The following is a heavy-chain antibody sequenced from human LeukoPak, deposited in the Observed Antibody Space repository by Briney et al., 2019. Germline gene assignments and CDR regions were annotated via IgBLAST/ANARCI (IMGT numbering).Heavy chain of an antibody. CDR1: GFTFSSYG. V-gene: IGHV3-33*01. CDR2: IWYDGSNK. Sequence: GGSLRLSCAASGFTFSSYGMHWVRQAPGKGLEWVAVIWYDGSNKYYADSVKGRFTISRDNSKNTLYLRMNSLRAEDTAVYYCASFPLTGYSNPFDYWGQGTLVTVSS. J-gene: IGHJ4*02. CDR3: ASFPLTGYSNPFDY. D-gene: IGHD3-9*01.